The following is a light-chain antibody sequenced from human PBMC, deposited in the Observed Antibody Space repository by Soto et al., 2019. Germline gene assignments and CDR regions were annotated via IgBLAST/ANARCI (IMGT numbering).Light chain of an antibody. J-gene: IGKJ5*01. CDR2: GAS. V-gene: IGKV3-20*01. CDR3: KQYGSSIT. Sequence: EIVLMQSPGSLSSSPGETSPLSSLASQSVSSSSLAWYQQKPGQAPRLLIYGASSRATGIPDRFSGSGSGTDFTLTISRLEPEDFAVYYCKQYGSSITCGKGKRRAIK. CDR1: QSVSSSS.